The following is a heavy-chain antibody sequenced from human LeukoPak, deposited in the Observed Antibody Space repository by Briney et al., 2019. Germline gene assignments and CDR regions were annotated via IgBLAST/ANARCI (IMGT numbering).Heavy chain of an antibody. CDR1: GGSFSGYY. Sequence: SETLSLTCAVYGGSFSGYYWSWIRQHPGKGLEWIGYIYYSGSTYYNPSLKSRVTISVDTSKNQFSLKLSSVTAADTAVYYCARVVKSIAALPFDYWGPGTLVTVSS. CDR3: ARVVKSIAALPFDY. J-gene: IGHJ4*02. CDR2: IYYSGST. V-gene: IGHV4-31*11. D-gene: IGHD6-6*01.